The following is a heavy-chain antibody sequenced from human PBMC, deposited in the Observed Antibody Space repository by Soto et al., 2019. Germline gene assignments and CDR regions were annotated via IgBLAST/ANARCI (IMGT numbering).Heavy chain of an antibody. Sequence: ASVKVSCKASGYTFTSYGISWVRQAPGQGLEWMGWINVYNGNTNYAQKLQGRVTMTKDTSTGTAYLDLRSLRSDDTAVYFCARDTSRGEYDYWGQGTLVTVSS. J-gene: IGHJ4*02. CDR3: ARDTSRGEYDY. CDR1: GYTFTSYG. D-gene: IGHD3-10*01. CDR2: INVYNGNT. V-gene: IGHV1-18*01.